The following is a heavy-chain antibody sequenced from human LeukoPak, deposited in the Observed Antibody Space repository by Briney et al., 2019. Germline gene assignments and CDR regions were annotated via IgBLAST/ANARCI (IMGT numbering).Heavy chain of an antibody. D-gene: IGHD2-8*01. CDR2: IYKSGTT. Sequence: SGTLSLTCAVSGDSITSTHWRSWVRQPPGKGLEWIGQIYKSGTTNYTPSLKSRVTMSVDKSKNQFSLKVTSVTAADTAVYYCAREYDGRGYFDYWGQGTLVTVSS. J-gene: IGHJ4*02. V-gene: IGHV4-4*02. CDR1: GDSITSTHW. CDR3: AREYDGRGYFDY.